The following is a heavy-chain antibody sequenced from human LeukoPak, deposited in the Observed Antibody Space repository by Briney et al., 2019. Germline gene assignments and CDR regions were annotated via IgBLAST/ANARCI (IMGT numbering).Heavy chain of an antibody. Sequence: PGGSLRLSCAASGFTFSSYWMHWVRQAPGKGLVWVSRINSDGSSTSYAESVKGRFTISRDNAKNTLYLQMNSLRAEDTAVYYCARGDVLRYFDWLLFGLDYWGQGTLVTVSS. CDR1: GFTFSSYW. V-gene: IGHV3-74*01. J-gene: IGHJ4*02. CDR3: ARGDVLRYFDWLLFGLDY. D-gene: IGHD3-9*01. CDR2: INSDGSST.